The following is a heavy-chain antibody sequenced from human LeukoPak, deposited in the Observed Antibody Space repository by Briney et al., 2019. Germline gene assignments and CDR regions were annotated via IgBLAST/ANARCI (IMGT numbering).Heavy chain of an antibody. J-gene: IGHJ4*02. CDR2: ISAYNGNT. V-gene: IGHV1-18*01. CDR1: GYTFTSYG. Sequence: ASVKVSCKASGYTFTSYGISWVRQAPGQGLEWMGWISAYNGNTNYTQKLQGRLTMTTDTSTSTAYMQLRSLRSDDTAVYYCASSAPADDESIYCGGDCYFDYWGQGTLVTVSS. CDR3: ASSAPADDESIYCGGDCYFDY. D-gene: IGHD2-21*01.